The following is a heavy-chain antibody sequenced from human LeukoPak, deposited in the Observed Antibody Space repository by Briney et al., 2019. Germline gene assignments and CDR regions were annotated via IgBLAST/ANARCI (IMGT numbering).Heavy chain of an antibody. D-gene: IGHD3-3*01. V-gene: IGHV1-2*02. CDR2: INPNSGGT. CDR1: GYTFTGYY. Sequence: ASVKVSCKASGYTFTGYYMHWVRQAPGQGLEWMGWINPNSGGTNYAQKFQGRVTMTRDTSISTAYVELSRLRSDDTAVYYCAREVKYYDFWSGYYAPFDYYYYGMDVWGQGTTVTVSS. J-gene: IGHJ6*02. CDR3: AREVKYYDFWSGYYAPFDYYYYGMDV.